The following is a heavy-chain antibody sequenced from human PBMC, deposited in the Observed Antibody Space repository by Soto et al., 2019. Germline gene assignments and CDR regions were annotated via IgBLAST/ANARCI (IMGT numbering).Heavy chain of an antibody. D-gene: IGHD3-10*01. CDR3: ARDPAGDLWGSIAPGGLLY. V-gene: IGHV3-53*01. Sequence: EVQLVESGGGLIQPGGSLRLSCAASGFTVSSNYMNWVRQAPGKGLEWVSGIYYGGGTYYADSVKGRFIISRDNYKNTLYLQMNSLRAEDTAVYYCARDPAGDLWGSIAPGGLLYWGQGTLVTVSS. J-gene: IGHJ4*02. CDR2: IYYGGGT. CDR1: GFTVSSNY.